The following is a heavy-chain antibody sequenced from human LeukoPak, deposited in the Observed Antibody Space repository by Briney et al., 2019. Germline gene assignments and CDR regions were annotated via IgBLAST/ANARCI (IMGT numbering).Heavy chain of an antibody. J-gene: IGHJ4*02. CDR1: GGSISSSNYY. Sequence: ASETLSLTCTVSGGSISSSNYYWGWIRQPPGKGLEWIGYIYYSGSTYYNPSLKSRVTLSVDTSKNQFSLRLSSVTAADTAVYYCARVQDDSLHWGQGALVTVSS. CDR2: IYYSGST. V-gene: IGHV4-39*01. CDR3: ARVQDDSLH. D-gene: IGHD3-3*01.